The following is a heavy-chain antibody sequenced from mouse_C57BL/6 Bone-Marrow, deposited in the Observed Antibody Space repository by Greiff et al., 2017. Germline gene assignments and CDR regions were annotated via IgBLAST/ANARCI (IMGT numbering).Heavy chain of an antibody. J-gene: IGHJ3*01. CDR1: GFTFSDYG. CDR2: ISSGSSTI. CDR3: ARKGGPRFAY. Sequence: EVKLMESGGGLVKPGGSLKLSCAASGFTFSDYGMHWVRQAPEKGLEWVAYISSGSSTIYYADTVKGRFTISRDNAKNTLFLQMTSLRSEDTAMYYWARKGGPRFAYWGQGTLVTVSA. V-gene: IGHV5-17*01.